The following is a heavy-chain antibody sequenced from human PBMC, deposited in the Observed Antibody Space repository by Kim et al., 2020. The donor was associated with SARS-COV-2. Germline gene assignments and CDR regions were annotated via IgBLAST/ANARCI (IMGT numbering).Heavy chain of an antibody. Sequence: GGSLRLSCAASGFTFNAYSMHWVRQTPGKGLEWVAVIWYDENEKYYADSVNGRFIVSRDNSKNTLYLQMNSLKAEDTAVYYCARDFTADYFDYWGQGTLVTVSA. V-gene: IGHV3-33*01. CDR2: IWYDENEK. D-gene: IGHD2-21*02. J-gene: IGHJ4*02. CDR3: ARDFTADYFDY. CDR1: GFTFNAYS.